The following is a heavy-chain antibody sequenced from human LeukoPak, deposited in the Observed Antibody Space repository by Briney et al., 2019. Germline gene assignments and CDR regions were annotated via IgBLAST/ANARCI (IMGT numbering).Heavy chain of an antibody. V-gene: IGHV3-11*01. J-gene: IGHJ3*02. D-gene: IGHD2-2*01. CDR2: ISSRGITT. CDR1: GFTFSDHH. Sequence: GGSLRLSCAATGFTFSDHHMSWIRQAPGKGLEYISYISSRGITTYYADSVKGRFTISRDNGRNSLYLQMNSLRAEDTAVYYCVRDLDISRCNSTSCSGDVFDIWGQGTMVTVSS. CDR3: VRDLDISRCNSTSCSGDVFDI.